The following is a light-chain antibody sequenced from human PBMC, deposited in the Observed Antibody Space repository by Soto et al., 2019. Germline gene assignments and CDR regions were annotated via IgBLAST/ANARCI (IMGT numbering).Light chain of an antibody. V-gene: IGKV3-15*01. CDR1: QSVSSN. CDR2: GAS. Sequence: EIVMTQSPATLSVSPGERATLSCRASQSVSSNLAWYQQKPGQAPRLLIYGASTRATGIPARFSGGGSGTEFTLTISSLQSEDFAVYYCQQYNNWPLTFGGGTKWIS. J-gene: IGKJ4*01. CDR3: QQYNNWPLT.